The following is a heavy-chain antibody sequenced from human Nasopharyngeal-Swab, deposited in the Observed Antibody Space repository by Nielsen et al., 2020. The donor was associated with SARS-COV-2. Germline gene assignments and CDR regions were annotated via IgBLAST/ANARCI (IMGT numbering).Heavy chain of an antibody. D-gene: IGHD1-1*01. CDR1: GGSISSSSYY. V-gene: IGHV4-39*07. Sequence: SETLSLTCTVSGGSISSSSYYWGWIRQPPGKGLEWIGSIYYSESTYYTPSLKSRVTISVDTSKNQFSLKLNSVTAADTAVYYCACHRTASFYYWGQGTLVTVSS. J-gene: IGHJ4*02. CDR3: ACHRTASFYY. CDR2: IYYSEST.